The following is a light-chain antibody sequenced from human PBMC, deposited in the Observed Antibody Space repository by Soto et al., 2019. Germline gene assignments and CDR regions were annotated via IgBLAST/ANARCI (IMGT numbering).Light chain of an antibody. CDR2: GAS. CDR3: QQANSFPST. V-gene: IGKV1D-12*01. J-gene: IGKJ4*01. CDR1: QGINSW. Sequence: DIQMTQSPSSVSASVGDRVTVPCRAIQGINSWLVWYQQKPGKAPKLLIYGASSLQSGVPSRFSGSGSGTDFTLTISSLQPEDFATYYCQQANSFPSTFGGGTKVEIK.